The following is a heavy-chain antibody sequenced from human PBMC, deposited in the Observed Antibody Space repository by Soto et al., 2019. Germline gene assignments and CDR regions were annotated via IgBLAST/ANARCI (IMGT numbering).Heavy chain of an antibody. D-gene: IGHD4-4*01. J-gene: IGHJ4*02. V-gene: IGHV4-59*08. CDR1: GGSIISYC. Sequence: SETLSLTCTVSGGSIISYCWSWIRQPPGKGLEWIAYIFDSGNANYNPSLKSRVTISVDTSKNQFSLKLTSVTAADTAVYYCARHRRTTVAKFYFDNWGQGALLTVSS. CDR3: ARHRRTTVAKFYFDN. CDR2: IFDSGNA.